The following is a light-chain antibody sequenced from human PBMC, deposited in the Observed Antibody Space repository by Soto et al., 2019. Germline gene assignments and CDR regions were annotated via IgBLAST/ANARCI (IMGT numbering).Light chain of an antibody. CDR1: QNIYNW. Sequence: DIQMTQSPSTLSASVGDRVTITCRASQNIYNWLAWYQQKAGKAPKLLIYGASSLQSGVPSRFSGSGSGTEFTLSISSLQPDDFATYFCQQFSSYWTFGQGTRVEIK. CDR3: QQFSSYWT. J-gene: IGKJ1*01. V-gene: IGKV1-5*01. CDR2: GAS.